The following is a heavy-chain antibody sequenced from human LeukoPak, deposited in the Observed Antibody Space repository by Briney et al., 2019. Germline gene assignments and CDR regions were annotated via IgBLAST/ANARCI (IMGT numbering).Heavy chain of an antibody. D-gene: IGHD5-12*01. J-gene: IGHJ4*02. V-gene: IGHV3-33*01. Sequence: GGSLRLSCAASGFTFSSYGMHWVRQAPGKGLEWVAVIWYDGSNKYYADSVKGRFTISRDNSKNTLYLQMNSLRAEDTAVYYCARGGGLYSGYDGSGYWGQGTLVTVSS. CDR3: ARGGGLYSGYDGSGY. CDR2: IWYDGSNK. CDR1: GFTFSSYG.